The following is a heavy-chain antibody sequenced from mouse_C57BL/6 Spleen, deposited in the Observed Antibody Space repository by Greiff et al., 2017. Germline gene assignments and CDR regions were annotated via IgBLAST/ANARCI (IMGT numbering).Heavy chain of an antibody. CDR3: ARDGYGSPWFAY. CDR1: GFTFSSYA. V-gene: IGHV5-4*01. CDR2: ISDGGSYT. J-gene: IGHJ3*01. Sequence: EVQGVESGGGLVKPGGSLKLSCAASGFTFSSYAMSWVRQTPEKRLEWVATISDGGSYTYYPDNVKGRFTISRDNAKNNLYLQMSHLKSEDTAMYYCARDGYGSPWFAYWGQGTLVTVSA. D-gene: IGHD1-1*01.